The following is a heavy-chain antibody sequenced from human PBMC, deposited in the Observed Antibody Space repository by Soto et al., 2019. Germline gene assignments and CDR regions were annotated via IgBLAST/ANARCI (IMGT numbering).Heavy chain of an antibody. J-gene: IGHJ3*02. CDR2: ISGSGGST. D-gene: IGHD6-19*01. V-gene: IGHV3-23*01. CDR3: AKLGYSSGWSQDKDAFEI. Sequence: PVGSLRLSCAASVFTFSSYAMSCVRHSPGKGLEWVSAISGSGGSTYYADSVKGRFTISRDNSKNTLYLQMNSLRAEDTAVYYCAKLGYSSGWSQDKDAFEIGGHGKMVTV. CDR1: VFTFSSYA.